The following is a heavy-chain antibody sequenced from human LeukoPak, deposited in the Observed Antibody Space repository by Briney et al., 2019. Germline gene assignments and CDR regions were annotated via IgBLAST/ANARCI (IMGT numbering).Heavy chain of an antibody. CDR2: IIPIFGTT. Sequence: SVKVSCKASGGTFSSYAISWVRQAPGQGLEWMGGIIPIFGTTNYAQKFQDRVTITADKSTSTAYMELSSLRSEDTAVYYCARELPSPNDHHYFDYWGQGTLVTVSS. V-gene: IGHV1-69*06. CDR1: GGTFSSYA. CDR3: ARELPSPNDHHYFDY. J-gene: IGHJ4*02. D-gene: IGHD1-1*01.